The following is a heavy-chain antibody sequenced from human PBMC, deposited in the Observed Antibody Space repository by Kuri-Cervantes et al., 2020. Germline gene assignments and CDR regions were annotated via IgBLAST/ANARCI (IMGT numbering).Heavy chain of an antibody. CDR2: IWYDGSNE. J-gene: IGHJ6*02. D-gene: IGHD5-18*01. CDR3: ASSATARGGMDV. Sequence: GGSLRLSCAASGFSFSSYGMHWVRQAPGKGLEWVAVIWYDGSNEYYADSVKGRFTISRDNSKNTLYLQMNSLRAEDTAVYYCASSATARGGMDVWGQGTTVTVSS. CDR1: GFSFSSYG. V-gene: IGHV3-33*01.